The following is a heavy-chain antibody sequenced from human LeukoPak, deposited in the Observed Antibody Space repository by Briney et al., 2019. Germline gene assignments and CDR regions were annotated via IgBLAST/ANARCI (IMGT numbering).Heavy chain of an antibody. CDR3: ARQMGFGGFDY. D-gene: IGHD3-10*01. V-gene: IGHV5-51*01. Sequence: GESLKISCKGFPYSFINYWIGWAGQMPGKGLEWMGIIYPGDSDTRYSPSFQGQVTISADKSISTAYLQWSSLKASDTAMFYCARQMGFGGFDYWGQGTLVTVSS. J-gene: IGHJ4*02. CDR2: IYPGDSDT. CDR1: PYSFINYW.